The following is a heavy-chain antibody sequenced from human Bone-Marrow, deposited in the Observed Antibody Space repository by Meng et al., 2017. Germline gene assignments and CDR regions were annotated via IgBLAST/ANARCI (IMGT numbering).Heavy chain of an antibody. D-gene: IGHD1-7*01. CDR1: GVTFSGSD. J-gene: IGHJ3*02. V-gene: IGHV3-30*01. Sequence: GGSLRLSCAVSGVTFSGSDIHWVRQAPGKGLEWVAVISYDGSNKYYADSVKGRFTISRDNSKNTLYLQMNSLRAEDTAVYYCARAQELELGHDAFDIWGQGTMVTVSS. CDR2: ISYDGSNK. CDR3: ARAQELELGHDAFDI.